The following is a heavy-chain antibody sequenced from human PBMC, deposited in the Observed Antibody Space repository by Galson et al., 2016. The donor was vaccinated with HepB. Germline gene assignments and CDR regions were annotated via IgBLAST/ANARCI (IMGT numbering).Heavy chain of an antibody. CDR1: GFTFNSYA. J-gene: IGHJ6*03. D-gene: IGHD7-27*01. CDR3: ARAGDVFGNYYHMDV. Sequence: SLRLSCAASGFTFNSYAMHWVRQAPGKGLEWVAVISNDGNNNSSADSVRGRFTISRDHSKNTLYLQMNSLRAEDTAVYYCARAGDVFGNYYHMDVWGKGTTVTVSS. V-gene: IGHV3-30*03. CDR2: ISNDGNNN.